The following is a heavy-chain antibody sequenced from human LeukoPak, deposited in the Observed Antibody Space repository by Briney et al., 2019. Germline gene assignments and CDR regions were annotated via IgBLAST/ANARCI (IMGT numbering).Heavy chain of an antibody. V-gene: IGHV3-48*01. D-gene: IGHD3-10*01. CDR2: ISSSSRTT. CDR3: AKDSSGRGYYGSGSIWAPREATFNYFDY. CDR1: GFTFSSYS. Sequence: GGSLRLSCAASGFTFSSYSMNWVRQAPGKGLEWVSYISSSSRTTYYADSVKGRFTISRDNSKNTLYLQMNSLRAEDTAVYYCAKDSSGRGYYGSGSIWAPREATFNYFDYWGQGTLVTVSS. J-gene: IGHJ4*02.